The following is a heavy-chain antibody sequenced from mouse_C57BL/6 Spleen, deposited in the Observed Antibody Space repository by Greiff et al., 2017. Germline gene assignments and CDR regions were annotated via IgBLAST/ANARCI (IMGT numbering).Heavy chain of an antibody. CDR1: GYAFSSSW. V-gene: IGHV1-82*01. J-gene: IGHJ2*01. CDR2: IYPGDGDT. D-gene: IGHD4-1*01. CDR3: ARSSNLFDY. Sequence: VQLQQSGPELVKPGASVKISCKASGYAFSSSWMNWVKQRPGKGLEWIGLIYPGDGDTNYNGKFKGKATLTADKSSSTAYMQLSSLTSEDSAVYFCARSSNLFDYWGQGTTLTVSS.